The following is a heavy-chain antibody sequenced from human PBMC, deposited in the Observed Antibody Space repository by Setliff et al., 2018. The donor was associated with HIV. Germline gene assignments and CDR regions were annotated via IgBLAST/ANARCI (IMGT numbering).Heavy chain of an antibody. CDR3: AKGPVTDSEVYFDY. Sequence: PGGSLRLSCAASGFTFSNYWMSWVRQAPGKGLEWVANIKQGGSEKYYADSVKGRFTISRDNSKNTLYLQMNSLRAEDTAVYYCAKGPVTDSEVYFDYWGQGTLVTVSS. D-gene: IGHD4-4*01. CDR2: IKQGGSEK. CDR1: GFTFSNYW. V-gene: IGHV3-7*01. J-gene: IGHJ4*02.